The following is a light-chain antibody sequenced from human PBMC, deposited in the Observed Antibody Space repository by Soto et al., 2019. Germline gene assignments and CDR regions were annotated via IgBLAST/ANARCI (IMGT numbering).Light chain of an antibody. CDR3: SSYISRITSHV. V-gene: IGLV2-18*02. J-gene: IGLJ7*01. Sequence: QSALTQPPSVSGSPGQSVTISCTGSESDFATHNSVSWYQQAPGAAPKLIIFEVNNRPSGVPDRFSESKSANTASLTISGLRPEDEADYYCSSYISRITSHVFGTGTQLTVL. CDR2: EVN. CDR1: ESDFATHNS.